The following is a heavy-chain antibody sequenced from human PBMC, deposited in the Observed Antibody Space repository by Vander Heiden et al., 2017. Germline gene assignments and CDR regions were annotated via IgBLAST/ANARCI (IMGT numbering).Heavy chain of an antibody. J-gene: IGHJ4*02. Sequence: QMQLVQSGPEVKKPGTSVKVSCKASGFTFTSSAVQWVRQARGQRLEWIGWIVVGSANTNYAQKFQERVTITRDMSKSTAYMELSSLRSEDTAVYYCAAEGGEMPTLDYWGQGTLVTVSS. CDR1: GFTFTSSA. D-gene: IGHD3-16*01. V-gene: IGHV1-58*01. CDR3: AAEGGEMPTLDY. CDR2: IVVGSANT.